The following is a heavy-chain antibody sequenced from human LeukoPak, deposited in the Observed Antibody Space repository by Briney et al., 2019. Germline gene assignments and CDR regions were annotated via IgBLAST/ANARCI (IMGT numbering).Heavy chain of an antibody. CDR1: GGSISSSSYY. Sequence: SETLSLTCTVSGGSISSSSYYWGWIRQPPGKGLEWIGSIYYSGSTYYNPSLKSRVTISVDTSKNQFSLKLSSVTAADTALYYCARDRMGKQWPALGYWGQGTLVTVSS. J-gene: IGHJ4*02. CDR3: ARDRMGKQWPALGY. D-gene: IGHD6-19*01. V-gene: IGHV4-39*07. CDR2: IYYSGST.